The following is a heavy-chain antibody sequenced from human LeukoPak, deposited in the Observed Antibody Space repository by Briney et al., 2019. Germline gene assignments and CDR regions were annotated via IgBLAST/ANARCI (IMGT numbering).Heavy chain of an antibody. D-gene: IGHD3-10*01. Sequence: GASVKVSCKASGYTFTSYGISWVRQAPGQGLEWMGWISAYNGNTNYAQKLQGRVTMTTDTSTCTAYMELRSLRSDDTAVYYCARDFYGSGSYDENDYWGQGTLVTVSS. J-gene: IGHJ4*02. CDR1: GYTFTSYG. CDR2: ISAYNGNT. CDR3: ARDFYGSGSYDENDY. V-gene: IGHV1-18*04.